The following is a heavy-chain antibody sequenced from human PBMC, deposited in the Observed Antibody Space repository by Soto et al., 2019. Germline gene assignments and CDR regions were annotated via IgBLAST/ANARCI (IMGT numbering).Heavy chain of an antibody. CDR3: ARGWVEGLSRQPPTDY. CDR1: GFTFSRYW. D-gene: IGHD3-3*01. V-gene: IGHV3-74*01. Sequence: EVQLVESGGGLVQPGGSLRLSCAASGFTFSRYWMHWVRQAPGKGLVWVSRIDSYGSRTSQVDSVEGRFTISRDNAKNTLYLQMNSLRAEDPAVYYCARGWVEGLSRQPPTDYWGQGTLVTVSS. J-gene: IGHJ4*02. CDR2: IDSYGSRT.